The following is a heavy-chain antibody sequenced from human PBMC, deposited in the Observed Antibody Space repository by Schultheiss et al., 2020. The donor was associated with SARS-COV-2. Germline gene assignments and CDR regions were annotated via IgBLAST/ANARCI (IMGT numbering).Heavy chain of an antibody. CDR1: GFNFNNYG. J-gene: IGHJ5*02. CDR2: ISYEGSKK. CDR3: VRDRSWWTPYNCFDL. D-gene: IGHD2-15*01. V-gene: IGHV3-33*08. Sequence: GSLRLSCAVSGFNFNNYGMHWVRQAPGKGLEWVAGISYEGSKKYYAGSVQGRFSISRDNANNSLYLQMHSLRAEDTAVYYCVRDRSWWTPYNCFDLWGRGTLVTVSS.